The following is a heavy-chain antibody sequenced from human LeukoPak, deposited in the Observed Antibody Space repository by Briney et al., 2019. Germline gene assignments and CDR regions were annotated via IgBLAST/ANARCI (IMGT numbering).Heavy chain of an antibody. D-gene: IGHD3-9*01. J-gene: IGHJ4*02. CDR1: GGSITGYY. CDR3: ARGNILTGYCFDF. Sequence: PSETLSLTCAVYGGSITGYYWSWIRQTPGRGLEWVGEIHYSGATSYNPSLKSRDTLSTDTSKTQFSLRLSSVPAADTAVYYCARGNILTGYCFDFWGQGALVTVSS. V-gene: IGHV4-34*01. CDR2: IHYSGAT.